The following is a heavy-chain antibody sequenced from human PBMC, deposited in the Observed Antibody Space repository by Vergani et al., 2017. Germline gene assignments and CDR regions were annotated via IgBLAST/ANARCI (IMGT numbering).Heavy chain of an antibody. Sequence: QVQLQQWGAGLLKPSETLSLTCAVYGGYFNGYYCSWIRQPPGKGLEWIGEIHHSGSTNYNPSLKSRVTISVDTSKSQFSLKLSSVTAADTAVYYCARDSSGLYYMDVWGKGTTVTVSS. CDR1: GGYFNGYY. V-gene: IGHV4-34*01. D-gene: IGHD6-19*01. J-gene: IGHJ6*03. CDR2: IHHSGST. CDR3: ARDSSGLYYMDV.